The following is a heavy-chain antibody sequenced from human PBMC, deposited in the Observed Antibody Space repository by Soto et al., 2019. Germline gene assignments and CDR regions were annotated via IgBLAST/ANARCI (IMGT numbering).Heavy chain of an antibody. J-gene: IGHJ5*02. Sequence: GGSLRLSCAASGFTFSSYAMSWVRQAPGKGLEWVSAISGSGGSTYYADSVKGRFTISRDNSKNTLYLQMNSLRAEDTAVYYCANVGLGDIVVVVAATQNWFDPWGQGTLVTVSS. D-gene: IGHD2-15*01. V-gene: IGHV3-23*01. CDR2: ISGSGGST. CDR1: GFTFSSYA. CDR3: ANVGLGDIVVVVAATQNWFDP.